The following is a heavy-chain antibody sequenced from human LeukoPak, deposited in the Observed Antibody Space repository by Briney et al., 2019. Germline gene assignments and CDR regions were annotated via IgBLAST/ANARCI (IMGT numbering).Heavy chain of an antibody. CDR3: ARALGKLQPYYYYGMDL. J-gene: IGHJ6*02. D-gene: IGHD5-24*01. CDR1: GFSFSNYW. V-gene: IGHV3-7*01. Sequence: GGSLRLSCAASGFSFSNYWMSWVRQAPGKGLEWVANIKQDGSEKYYVDSVKGRFTISRDNAKNSLYLQMNYLRAEDTAVYYCARALGKLQPYYYYGMDLWGQGTTVTASS. CDR2: IKQDGSEK.